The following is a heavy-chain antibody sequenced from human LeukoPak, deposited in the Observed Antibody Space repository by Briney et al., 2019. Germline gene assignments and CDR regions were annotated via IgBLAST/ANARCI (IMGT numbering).Heavy chain of an antibody. V-gene: IGHV4-34*01. Sequence: SETLSLTCAVYGGSFSGYYWSWIRQPPGKGLEWIGEINHSGSTNYNPSLKSRVTISVDKSKNQFSLKLSSVTAADTAVYYCASVGEGLRFLESGPIDYWGQGTLVTVSS. CDR1: GGSFSGYY. CDR2: INHSGST. J-gene: IGHJ4*02. CDR3: ASVGEGLRFLESGPIDY. D-gene: IGHD3-3*01.